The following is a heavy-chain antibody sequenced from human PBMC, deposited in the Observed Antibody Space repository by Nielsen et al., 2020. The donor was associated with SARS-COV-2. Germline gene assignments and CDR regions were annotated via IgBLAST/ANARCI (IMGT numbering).Heavy chain of an antibody. D-gene: IGHD1-26*01. Sequence: SVKVSCRASGGTFSSYAISWVRQAPGQGLEWMGGIIPIFGTANYAQKFQGRVTITADESTSTAYMELSSLRSEDTAVYYCARDLGATNYYYYGMDVWGQGTTVTVSS. CDR1: GGTFSSYA. J-gene: IGHJ6*02. V-gene: IGHV1-69*13. CDR2: IIPIFGTA. CDR3: ARDLGATNYYYYGMDV.